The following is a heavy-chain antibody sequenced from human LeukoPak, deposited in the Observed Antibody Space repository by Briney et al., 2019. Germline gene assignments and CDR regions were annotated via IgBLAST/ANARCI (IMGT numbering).Heavy chain of an antibody. CDR3: ARRYDSSGYYYLYYFDY. D-gene: IGHD3-22*01. Sequence: GESLKISCKGSGYSFTSYWIGWLRQMPGKGLEWMGIFYPGDSDTRYSPSFQGQVTISADKSISTAYLQWSSLKASDTAMYYCARRYDSSGYYYLYYFDYWGQGTLVTVSS. V-gene: IGHV5-51*01. CDR1: GYSFTSYW. CDR2: FYPGDSDT. J-gene: IGHJ4*02.